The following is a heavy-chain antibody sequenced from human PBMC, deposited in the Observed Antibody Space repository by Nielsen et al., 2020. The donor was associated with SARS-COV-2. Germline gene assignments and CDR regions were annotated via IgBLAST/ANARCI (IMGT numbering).Heavy chain of an antibody. V-gene: IGHV5-10-1*01. D-gene: IGHD6-13*01. CDR1: GYSFTSYW. CDR3: ARRLVTAAGISRFDP. Sequence: KVSCKGSGYSFTSYWISWVRQMPGKGLEWMGRIDPSDSYTNYSPSFQGHVTISADKSISTAYLQWSSLKASDTAMYYCARRLVTAAGISRFDPWGQGTLVTVSS. CDR2: IDPSDSYT. J-gene: IGHJ5*02.